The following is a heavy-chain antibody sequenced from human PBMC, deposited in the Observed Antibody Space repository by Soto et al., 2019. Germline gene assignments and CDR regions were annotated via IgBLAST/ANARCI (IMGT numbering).Heavy chain of an antibody. CDR2: SNHSGST. Sequence: SETLSLTCGVYGGSFRGYYCTWIRQPPGTGLEWIGESNHSGSTNYNPPLKSRVTISVDTSKNQFSLKMTSVTAADTAVYFCARDKINGVFDYWGQGTLVTVSS. V-gene: IGHV4-34*01. D-gene: IGHD2-8*01. J-gene: IGHJ4*02. CDR1: GGSFRGYY. CDR3: ARDKINGVFDY.